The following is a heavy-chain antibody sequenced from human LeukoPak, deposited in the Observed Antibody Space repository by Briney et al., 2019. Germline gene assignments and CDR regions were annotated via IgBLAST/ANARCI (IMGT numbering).Heavy chain of an antibody. J-gene: IGHJ4*02. D-gene: IGHD6-13*01. Sequence: GASVKVSCKASGYTFTSYAMHWVRQAPGQRLEWMGWINAGNGNTKYSQKFQGRVTITRDTSASTAYMELSSLRSEDTAVYYCARDRVVAAAAHFDYWGQGTLVTVSS. CDR1: GYTFTSYA. CDR2: INAGNGNT. V-gene: IGHV1-3*01. CDR3: ARDRVVAAAAHFDY.